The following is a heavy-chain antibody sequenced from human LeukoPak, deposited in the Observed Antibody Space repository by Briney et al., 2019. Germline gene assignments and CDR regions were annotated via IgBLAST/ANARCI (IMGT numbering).Heavy chain of an antibody. D-gene: IGHD6-13*01. CDR1: GFTFSSYS. Sequence: GGSLRLSCAASGFTFSSYSMNWVRQAPGKGLEWVSSISSSSSYIYYADSVKGRFTISRDNAKNSLYLQMNSLRAEDTAVYYCAREVVYSSSWYAAFDIWGQGTMVTVSS. V-gene: IGHV3-21*01. J-gene: IGHJ3*02. CDR2: ISSSSSYI. CDR3: AREVVYSSSWYAAFDI.